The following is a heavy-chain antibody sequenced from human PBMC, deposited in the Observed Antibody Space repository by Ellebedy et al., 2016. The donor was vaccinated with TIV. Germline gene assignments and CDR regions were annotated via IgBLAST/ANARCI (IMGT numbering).Heavy chain of an antibody. V-gene: IGHV1-69*13. Sequence: ASVKVSXKASGGTFSSYAISWVRRAPGQGLEWMGGIIPIFGTANYAQKFQGRVTITADESTSTAYMELSSLRSEDTAVYYCARAPYCGGDCHNNWFNPWGQGTLVTVSS. J-gene: IGHJ5*02. CDR3: ARAPYCGGDCHNNWFNP. CDR1: GGTFSSYA. D-gene: IGHD2-21*01. CDR2: IIPIFGTA.